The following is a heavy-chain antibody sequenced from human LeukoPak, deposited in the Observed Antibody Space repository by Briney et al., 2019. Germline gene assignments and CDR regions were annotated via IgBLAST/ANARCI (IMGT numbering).Heavy chain of an antibody. V-gene: IGHV3-48*03. Sequence: GGSLRLSCAASGFTFSSYEMNWVRQAPGKGLEWVSYISSSGSTIYYADSVKGRFTISRDNAKNSLYLQMNSLRAEDTAVYYCARDLVAAYYYYYGMDVWGQGTTVTVSS. CDR1: GFTFSSYE. D-gene: IGHD6-19*01. CDR3: ARDLVAAYYYYYGMDV. J-gene: IGHJ6*02. CDR2: ISSSGSTI.